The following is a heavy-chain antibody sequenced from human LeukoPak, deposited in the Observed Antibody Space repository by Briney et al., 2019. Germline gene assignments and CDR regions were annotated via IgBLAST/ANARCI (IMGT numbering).Heavy chain of an antibody. CDR1: GFTFSSYW. D-gene: IGHD2-2*01. CDR2: IKQDGSEK. CDR3: ARVIRDIVVVPATYYYYYYMDV. J-gene: IGHJ6*03. V-gene: IGHV3-7*01. Sequence: GGSLRLFCAASGFTFSSYWMSWVRQAPGKGLEWVANIKQDGSEKYYVDSVKGRFTISRDNAKNSLYLQMNSLRAEDTAVYYCARVIRDIVVVPATYYYYYYMDVWGKGTTVTISS.